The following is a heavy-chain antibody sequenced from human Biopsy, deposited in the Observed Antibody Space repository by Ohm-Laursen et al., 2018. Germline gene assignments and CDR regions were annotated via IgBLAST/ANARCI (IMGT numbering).Heavy chain of an antibody. J-gene: IGHJ5*02. V-gene: IGHV1-2*02. Sequence: GSSVKVSCKASGYTFTGSHVHWVRQAPGQGLEWMGWINAKTGDTNYAQKFQGRVTMTRDTSISTAYVDLSSLRSDDTAAYYCTRGGYYYDSLAYYYWFDPWGQGTLVTVSS. D-gene: IGHD3-22*01. CDR2: INAKTGDT. CDR3: TRGGYYYDSLAYYYWFDP. CDR1: GYTFTGSH.